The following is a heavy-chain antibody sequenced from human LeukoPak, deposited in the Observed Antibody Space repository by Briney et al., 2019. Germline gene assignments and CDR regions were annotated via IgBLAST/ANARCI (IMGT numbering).Heavy chain of an antibody. CDR3: ARGESGGYYYTSFDY. D-gene: IGHD3-22*01. J-gene: IGHJ4*02. V-gene: IGHV5-51*01. Sequence: GESLKISCKGSGYSFTSYWIGWVRQMPGKGLEWMGIIYPGDSDTRYSPSFQGQVTSSAGKSNSTAYLQWSSLKASDTAMYYCARGESGGYYYTSFDYGGEGTLVTVSS. CDR2: IYPGDSDT. CDR1: GYSFTSYW.